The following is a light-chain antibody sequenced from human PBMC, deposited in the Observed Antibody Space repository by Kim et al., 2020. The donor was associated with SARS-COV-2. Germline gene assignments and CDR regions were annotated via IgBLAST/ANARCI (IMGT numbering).Light chain of an antibody. CDR3: QQYESPPNN. J-gene: IGKJ2*01. V-gene: IGKV3-20*01. Sequence: LSPGDRATLSCRASQSLSTRYLAWYQQKPGQSPRLLIYGASSRATGIPDRYRGSGSGTDFALTISRLEPEDFAVYYCQQYESPPNNFGQGTKLEI. CDR1: QSLSTRY. CDR2: GAS.